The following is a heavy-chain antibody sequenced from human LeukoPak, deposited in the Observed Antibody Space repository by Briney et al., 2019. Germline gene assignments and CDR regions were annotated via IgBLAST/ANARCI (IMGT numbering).Heavy chain of an antibody. V-gene: IGHV3-33*01. J-gene: IGHJ4*02. CDR2: TWYDGSNK. Sequence: PGGSLRLSCAASGFTFSSYGMHWVRQAPGKGLEWVAVTWYDGSNKYYADSVQGRFTISRDNYKNTLYLQMNSLRAEDTAVYYCAREGTAARHFDYWGQGTLVTVSS. CDR3: AREGTAARHFDY. CDR1: GFTFSSYG. D-gene: IGHD6-6*01.